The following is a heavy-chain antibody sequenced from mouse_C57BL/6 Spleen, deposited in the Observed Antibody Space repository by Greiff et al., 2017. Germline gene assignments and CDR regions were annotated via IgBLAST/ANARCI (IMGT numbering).Heavy chain of an antibody. CDR2: ISYSGST. D-gene: IGHD1-1*01. CDR1: GYSITSGYD. J-gene: IGHJ3*01. V-gene: IGHV3-1*01. Sequence: EVKLMESGPGMVKPSQSLSLTCTVTGYSITSGYDWHWIRHFPGNKLEWMGYISYSGSTNYNPSLKSRISITPDTSKNHFFLKLNSVTTEDTATYYCATNYGSSYDPFAYWGQGTLVTVSA. CDR3: ATNYGSSYDPFAY.